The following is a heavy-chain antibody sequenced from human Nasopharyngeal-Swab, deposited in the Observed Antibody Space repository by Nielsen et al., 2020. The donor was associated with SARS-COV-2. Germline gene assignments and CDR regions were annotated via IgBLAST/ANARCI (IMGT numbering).Heavy chain of an antibody. CDR1: GFSLSTSGVG. Sequence: SGPTLVKPPETLRLTCTFSGFSLSTSGVGAGWIRQPPGKALEWLALIYWHDERRYRPSLKSRLTISKDTSKNQVVLTMTNMDPVDTGTYYCVHAGDSSSVRFDPWGQGTLVTVSS. CDR3: VHAGDSSSVRFDP. CDR2: IYWHDER. J-gene: IGHJ5*02. V-gene: IGHV2-5*04. D-gene: IGHD6-13*01.